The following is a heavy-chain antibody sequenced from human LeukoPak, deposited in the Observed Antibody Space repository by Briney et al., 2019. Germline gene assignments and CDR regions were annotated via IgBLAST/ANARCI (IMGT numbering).Heavy chain of an antibody. CDR3: AKENRDGYNGY. J-gene: IGHJ4*02. V-gene: IGHV3-30*02. D-gene: IGHD5-24*01. CDR2: IRYDGSSK. Sequence: GGSLRLSCAASGFTFSSYGMHWVRQAPGKGLEWVAFIRYDGSSKYYADSVKGRFTISRDNSKNTLYLQMNSLRAEDTAVYYCAKENRDGYNGYWGQGTLVTVSS. CDR1: GFTFSSYG.